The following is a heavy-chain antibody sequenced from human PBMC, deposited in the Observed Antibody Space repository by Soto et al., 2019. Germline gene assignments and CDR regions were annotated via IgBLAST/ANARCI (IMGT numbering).Heavy chain of an antibody. Sequence: GGSLRLSCAAPGFTFRSYWVNWVRQAPGKGLQWVANINQDGSEKYYVDSVKGRFTISRDNAKNSLYLQMNSLRAEDTAVYYCARGSTYNFWSGYIYYGMDVWGQGTTVTVSS. CDR3: ARGSTYNFWSGYIYYGMDV. CDR1: GFTFRSYW. V-gene: IGHV3-7*03. J-gene: IGHJ6*02. CDR2: INQDGSEK. D-gene: IGHD3-3*01.